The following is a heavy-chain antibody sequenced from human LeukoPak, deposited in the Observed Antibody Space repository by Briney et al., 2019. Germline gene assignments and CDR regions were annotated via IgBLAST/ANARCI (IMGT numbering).Heavy chain of an antibody. CDR2: ISASSDLI. Sequence: GGSLRLSCAASGFTFSSYHMNWIRQAPGKGLEWISYISASSDLIYYADSVKGRFAISRDNAQRSLYLQMNSLTAEDTAVCYCARVWQDYSNTDYWGQGTLVTVSS. CDR3: ARVWQDYSNTDY. J-gene: IGHJ4*02. V-gene: IGHV3-48*01. D-gene: IGHD4-11*01. CDR1: GFTFSSYH.